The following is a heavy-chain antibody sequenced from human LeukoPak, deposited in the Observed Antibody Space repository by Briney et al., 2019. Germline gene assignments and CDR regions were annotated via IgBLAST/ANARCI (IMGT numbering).Heavy chain of an antibody. CDR1: GFTFSSYA. CDR2: ISYDGSNK. J-gene: IGHJ6*02. V-gene: IGHV3-30-3*01. CDR3: ARDWRSYDFWSGYSSYYYYGMDV. D-gene: IGHD3-3*01. Sequence: GRSLRLSCAASGFTFSSYAMHWVRQAPGKGLKWVAVISYDGSNKYYADSVKGRFTISRDNSKNTLYLQMNSLRAEDTAVYYCARDWRSYDFWSGYSSYYYYGMDVWGQGTTVTVSS.